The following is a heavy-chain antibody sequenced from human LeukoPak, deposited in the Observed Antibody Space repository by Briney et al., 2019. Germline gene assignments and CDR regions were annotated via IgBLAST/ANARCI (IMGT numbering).Heavy chain of an antibody. CDR3: ARDSSGFYYVH. D-gene: IGHD3-22*01. Sequence: GGSLRLSCAASGFTFSSYALHWVRQAPGKGPEWVAVISYDGSSKYYADSVKGRFTISRDNSKNTLYLQMNSLRAEDTAVYYCARDSSGFYYVHWGQGTLVTVSS. V-gene: IGHV3-30*04. J-gene: IGHJ4*02. CDR1: GFTFSSYA. CDR2: ISYDGSSK.